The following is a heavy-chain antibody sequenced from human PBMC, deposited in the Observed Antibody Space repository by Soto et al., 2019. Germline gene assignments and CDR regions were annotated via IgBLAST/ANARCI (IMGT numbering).Heavy chain of an antibody. CDR2: IIPIFGTA. Sequence: ASVKVSCKASGGTFSSYAISWVRQAPGQGLEWMGGIIPIFGTANYAQKFQGRVTITADKSTSTAYMELSSLRSEDTAVYYCARSRELKQWLVPYYGMDVWGQGTTVTVSS. D-gene: IGHD6-19*01. J-gene: IGHJ6*02. CDR3: ARSRELKQWLVPYYGMDV. V-gene: IGHV1-69*06. CDR1: GGTFSSYA.